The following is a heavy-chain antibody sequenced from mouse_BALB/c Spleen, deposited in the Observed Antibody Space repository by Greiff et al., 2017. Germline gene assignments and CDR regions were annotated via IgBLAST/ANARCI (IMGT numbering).Heavy chain of an antibody. Sequence: QVQLKQSGPELVKPGASVRISCKASGYTFTSYYIHWVKQRPGQGLEWIGWIYPGNVNTKYNEKFKGKATLTTDKSSSTAYMQLSRLTSEDSAVYFCARRGGNYYAMDYWGQGTSVTVSS. V-gene: IGHV1S56*01. D-gene: IGHD2-1*01. J-gene: IGHJ4*01. CDR1: GYTFTSYY. CDR2: IYPGNVNT. CDR3: ARRGGNYYAMDY.